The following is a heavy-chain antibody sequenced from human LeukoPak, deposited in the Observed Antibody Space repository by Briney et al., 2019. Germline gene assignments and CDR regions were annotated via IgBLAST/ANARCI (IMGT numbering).Heavy chain of an antibody. CDR3: ARGGGRLVHSAGVGGWMDV. CDR1: GFTFGSYG. Sequence: KTGGSLRLSCAVSGFTFGSYGMDWVRQAPGKGLEWVSSISSSSTDIYYTDSVKGRFTISRDNAKNSLYLQVNSLRAEDTAVYYCARGGGRLVHSAGVGGWMDVWGKGTTVTVSS. J-gene: IGHJ6*04. V-gene: IGHV3-21*01. CDR2: ISSSSTDI. D-gene: IGHD6-13*01.